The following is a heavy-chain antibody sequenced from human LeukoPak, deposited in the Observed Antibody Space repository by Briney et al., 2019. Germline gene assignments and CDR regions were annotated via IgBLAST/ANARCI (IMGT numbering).Heavy chain of an antibody. CDR3: ARGCKQLVSRYYYYYYMDV. CDR1: GGSFSGYY. Sequence: SETLSLACAVYGGSFSGYYWGSIRQPPGKGLEWIREINHSGSTNYNPSLKSRVTISVDTSKNQFSLKLSSVTAADTAVYYCARGCKQLVSRYYYYYYMDVWGKGTTVTVSS. V-gene: IGHV4-34*01. D-gene: IGHD6-6*01. J-gene: IGHJ6*03. CDR2: INHSGST.